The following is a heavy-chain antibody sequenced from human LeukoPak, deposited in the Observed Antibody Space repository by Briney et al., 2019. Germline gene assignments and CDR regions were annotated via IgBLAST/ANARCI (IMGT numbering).Heavy chain of an antibody. V-gene: IGHV1-69*05. CDR2: IIPIFGTA. CDR3: ARETDSSGYIVVYFDY. J-gene: IGHJ4*02. Sequence: SVKASCKASGGTFSSYAISWVRQAPGQGLEWMGRIIPIFGTANYAQKFQGRVTITTDESTSTAYMELSSLRSEDTAVYYCARETDSSGYIVVYFDYWGQGTLVTVSS. D-gene: IGHD3-22*01. CDR1: GGTFSSYA.